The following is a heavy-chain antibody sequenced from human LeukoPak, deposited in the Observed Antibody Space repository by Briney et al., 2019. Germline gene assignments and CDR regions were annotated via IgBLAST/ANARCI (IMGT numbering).Heavy chain of an antibody. Sequence: GGSLRLSCAASGFTFSSYEMNWVRQAPGKVLEWVSSVSNSGDYIHYADSVKGRFTISRDNAKNSLYLQMNSLRAEDTAVYYCARAARDGYNLRLSYYYYYMDVWGKGTTVTVSS. D-gene: IGHD5-24*01. CDR2: VSNSGDYI. V-gene: IGHV3-21*01. J-gene: IGHJ6*03. CDR1: GFTFSSYE. CDR3: ARAARDGYNLRLSYYYYYMDV.